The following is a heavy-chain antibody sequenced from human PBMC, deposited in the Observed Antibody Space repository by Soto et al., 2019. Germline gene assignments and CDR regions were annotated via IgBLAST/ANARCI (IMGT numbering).Heavy chain of an antibody. J-gene: IGHJ6*02. CDR3: GKGARCTVEPLDLEV. CDR1: GFTFSTHA. CDR2: FSGSGGSI. D-gene: IGHD2-2*01. Sequence: GGSLRLSCVASGFTFSTHAMSWVRQAPGKGLEWVSTFSGSGGSIYYAESVKGRLTISRDDSKNTLYLQMNSLRVEDTAVYYSGKGARCTVEPLDLEVWGQGTTVTTSS. V-gene: IGHV3-23*01.